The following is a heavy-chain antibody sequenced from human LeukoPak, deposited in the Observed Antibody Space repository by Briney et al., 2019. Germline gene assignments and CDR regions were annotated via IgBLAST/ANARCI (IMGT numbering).Heavy chain of an antibody. J-gene: IGHJ4*02. V-gene: IGHV1-69*05. Sequence: ASVTVSFKASGGTFSSYAISWVRQAPGQGLEWMGGIIPIFGTANYAQKFQGRVAITTDESTSTAYMELRSLRDEDTAVYFDGRAGGDDYYDSSGYYLYWGQGTLVTVSP. CDR1: GGTFSSYA. D-gene: IGHD3-22*01. CDR2: IIPIFGTA. CDR3: GRAGGDDYYDSSGYYLY.